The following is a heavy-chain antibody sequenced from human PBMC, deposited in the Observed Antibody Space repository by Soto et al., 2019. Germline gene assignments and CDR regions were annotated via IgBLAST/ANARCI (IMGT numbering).Heavy chain of an antibody. D-gene: IGHD5-12*01. V-gene: IGHV3-48*03. CDR3: AREVDIVASFYYYGMDV. Sequence: SGGPLRLACAAGGVIFSGYDMNWVRKAPGKGLEWVSYISSSGSTIDYADSVKGRFTISRDNTKNSLYLQMNSLRAEDTAVYYCAREVDIVASFYYYGMDVWGQGTTVTVSS. CDR1: GVIFSGYD. J-gene: IGHJ6*02. CDR2: ISSSGSTI.